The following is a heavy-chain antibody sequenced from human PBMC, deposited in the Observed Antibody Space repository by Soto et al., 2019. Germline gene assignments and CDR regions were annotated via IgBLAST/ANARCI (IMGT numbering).Heavy chain of an antibody. D-gene: IGHD6-13*01. CDR2: INDSGGT. V-gene: IGHV4-34*01. J-gene: IGHJ4*02. CDR3: ARGRKGFSSSCYVD. Sequence: SVTLSLTCSVYGGSFSVYYLTWIRQHPGKGLEWIGEINDSGGTDYNPSLKSRVTISLDTSKNQLSLKLSSVTAADTAVYYCARGRKGFSSSCYVDWGQGTLVTVS. CDR1: GGSFSVYY.